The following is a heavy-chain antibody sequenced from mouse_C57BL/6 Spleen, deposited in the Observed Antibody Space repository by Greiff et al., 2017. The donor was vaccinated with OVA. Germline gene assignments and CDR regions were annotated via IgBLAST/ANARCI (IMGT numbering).Heavy chain of an antibody. Sequence: QVQLQQSGAELARPGASVKMSCKASGYTFTSYTMHWVKQRPGQGLEWIGYINPSSGYTKYNQKFKDKATLTADKSSSTAYMQLSSLTSEDSAVYYCASIYDYDRGYAMDYWGQGASVTVSS. CDR2: INPSSGYT. D-gene: IGHD2-4*01. CDR3: ASIYDYDRGYAMDY. CDR1: GYTFTSYT. J-gene: IGHJ4*01. V-gene: IGHV1-4*01.